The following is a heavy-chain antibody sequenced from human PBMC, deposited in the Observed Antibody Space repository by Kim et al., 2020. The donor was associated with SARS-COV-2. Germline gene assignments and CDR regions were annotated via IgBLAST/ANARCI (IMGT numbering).Heavy chain of an antibody. CDR1: GGSISSSNW. Sequence: SETLSLTCDVYGGSISSSNWGSWVRQHPGKGLEGIGEIYHSGSTNYNPSLKSRVTISVDKSKNQFSRKLSSVTAADTAVYYCARGLDTAMGKLDVWGQGTTGTVSS. CDR3: ARGLDTAMGKLDV. CDR2: IYHSGST. J-gene: IGHJ6*02. V-gene: IGHV4-4*02. D-gene: IGHD5-18*01.